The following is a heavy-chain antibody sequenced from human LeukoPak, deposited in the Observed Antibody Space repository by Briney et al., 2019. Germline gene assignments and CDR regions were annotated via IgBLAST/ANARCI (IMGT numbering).Heavy chain of an antibody. CDR1: GGSISSDY. Sequence: SETLSLTCTVSGGSISSDYWSWIRQPPGQGLEWVGYIYYSGSTNYNPSLKSRVTISVYTSKSQFSLKLSSVPVTVTAVYYCARVLVTTVSTAFDDWGQGTLASASS. CDR2: IYYSGST. V-gene: IGHV4-59*01. CDR3: ARVLVTTVSTAFDD. D-gene: IGHD4-17*01. J-gene: IGHJ4*02.